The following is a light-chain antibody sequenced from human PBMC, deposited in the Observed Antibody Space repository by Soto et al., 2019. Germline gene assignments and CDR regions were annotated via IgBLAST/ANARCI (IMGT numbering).Light chain of an antibody. CDR3: QSFDSSLSGWL. V-gene: IGLV1-40*01. Sequence: QSVLTQPPSVSGAPGQRVTISCTGSSSNIGAGYDVDWYQQLPGTAPKRLISGDTNRPSGVPDRFSGSKSGTSASLAITGLRAEDEADYYCQSFDSSLSGWLFGGGTKLTVL. J-gene: IGLJ3*02. CDR2: GDT. CDR1: SSNIGAGYD.